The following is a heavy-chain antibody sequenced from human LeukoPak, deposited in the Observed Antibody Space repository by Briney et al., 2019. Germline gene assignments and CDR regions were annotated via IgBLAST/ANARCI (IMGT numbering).Heavy chain of an antibody. CDR3: ANAYCGGDCYYSSEYFQH. CDR1: GGTFSSYA. D-gene: IGHD2-21*02. V-gene: IGHV1-69*04. Sequence: SVKVSCKASGGTFSSYAISWVRQAPGQGLEWMGRIIPILGIANYAQKLQGRVTITADKSTSTAYMELSSLRSEDTAVYYCANAYCGGDCYYSSEYFQHWGQGTLVTVSS. CDR2: IIPILGIA. J-gene: IGHJ1*01.